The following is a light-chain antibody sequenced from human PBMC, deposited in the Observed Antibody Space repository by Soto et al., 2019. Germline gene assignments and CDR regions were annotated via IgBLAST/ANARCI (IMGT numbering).Light chain of an antibody. J-gene: IGKJ1*01. CDR1: QSVSSSY. CDR2: GAS. Sequence: IVLAHKRSTQCFAGEESSTRSSTASQSVSSSYLAWYQQKPGQAPRLLIYGASSRATGIPDRFSGSGTGPDFTLTFSSREPEDLALYYWQQYGRSLGKFGQGTKVDI. CDR3: QQYGRSLGK. V-gene: IGKV3-20*01.